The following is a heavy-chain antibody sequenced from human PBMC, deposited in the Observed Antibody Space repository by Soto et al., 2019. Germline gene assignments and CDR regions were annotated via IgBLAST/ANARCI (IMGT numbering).Heavy chain of an antibody. Sequence: GASVKVSCKASGYRFIDYLMHWVRRAPGQGLEWMGWINPKSGGTKIAQKFQGRTTMTRDTSINTDFMELSRLTSDDTAGYFCAPEYTWIYQVWDVYWGLGTLVTVSS. J-gene: IGHJ4*02. CDR2: INPKSGGT. V-gene: IGHV1-2*02. D-gene: IGHD5-12*01. CDR1: GYRFIDYL. CDR3: APEYTWIYQVWDVY.